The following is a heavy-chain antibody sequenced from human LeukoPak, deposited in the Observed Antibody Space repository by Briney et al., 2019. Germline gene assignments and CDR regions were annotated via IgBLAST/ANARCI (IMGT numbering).Heavy chain of an antibody. Sequence: PGGSLRLSCAASGFTFSSYGMSWVRQAPGKGLEWVSAISGSGGSTYYADSVKGRFTISRDNSKNTLYLQMNSLRAEDTAVYYCARPWELRGPGTLLFDPWGQGTLVTVSS. CDR3: ARPWELRGPGTLLFDP. D-gene: IGHD1-26*01. CDR2: ISGSGGST. V-gene: IGHV3-23*01. J-gene: IGHJ5*02. CDR1: GFTFSSYG.